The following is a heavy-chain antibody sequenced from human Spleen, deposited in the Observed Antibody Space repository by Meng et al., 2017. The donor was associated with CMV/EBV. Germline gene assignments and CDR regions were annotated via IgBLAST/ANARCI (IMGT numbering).Heavy chain of an antibody. Sequence: GGSLRLSCAASGFTFSVYSMNWVRQAPGKGLDWVSGISTGGETYYADSVKGRFTISRDNSKNTLYLQMNSLRAEDTAVYYCAKVSWPAVGADYWGQGTQVTVSS. CDR1: GFTFSVYS. CDR2: ISTGGET. J-gene: IGHJ4*02. CDR3: AKVSWPAVGADY. D-gene: IGHD6-13*01. V-gene: IGHV3-23*01.